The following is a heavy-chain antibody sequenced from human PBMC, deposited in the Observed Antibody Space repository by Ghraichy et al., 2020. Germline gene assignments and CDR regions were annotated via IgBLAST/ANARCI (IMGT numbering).Heavy chain of an antibody. Sequence: GESLNISCKGSGYSFTSYWIGWVRQMPGKGLEWMGIIYPGDSDTRYSPSFQGRVTISADKSISTAYLQWSSLKASDTAMYYCARDPRMYDILTGFDIWGQGTMVTVSS. CDR1: GYSFTSYW. CDR2: IYPGDSDT. J-gene: IGHJ3*02. V-gene: IGHV5-51*01. CDR3: ARDPRMYDILTGFDI. D-gene: IGHD3-9*01.